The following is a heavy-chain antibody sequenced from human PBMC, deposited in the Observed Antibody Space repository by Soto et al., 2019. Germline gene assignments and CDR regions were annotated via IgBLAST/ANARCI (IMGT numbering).Heavy chain of an antibody. D-gene: IGHD5-12*01. CDR2: INPNSGGT. V-gene: IGHV1-2*02. CDR3: AREMPGGYDIPPYFDY. Sequence: ASVKVSCKASGYTFTGYYMHWVRQAPGQGLEWMGWINPNSGGTNYAQKFQGRVTMTRDTSISTAYMELSRLRSDDTAVYYCAREMPGGYDIPPYFDYWGQGTLVTVSS. CDR1: GYTFTGYY. J-gene: IGHJ4*02.